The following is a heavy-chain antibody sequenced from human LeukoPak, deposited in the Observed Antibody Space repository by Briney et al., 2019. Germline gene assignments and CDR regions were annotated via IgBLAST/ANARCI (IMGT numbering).Heavy chain of an antibody. CDR1: GGSLSGYY. CDR2: INHSGST. V-gene: IGHV4-34*01. Sequence: PSETLSLTCSVYGGSLSGYYWSWIRQTPGKGLELIGEINHSGSTTYYPSFKSRVTISVDTSKNQFSLKLRSVTAADRALYYCARQTTSGYLDYWGQGTLVTVSS. D-gene: IGHD3-22*01. CDR3: ARQTTSGYLDY. J-gene: IGHJ4*02.